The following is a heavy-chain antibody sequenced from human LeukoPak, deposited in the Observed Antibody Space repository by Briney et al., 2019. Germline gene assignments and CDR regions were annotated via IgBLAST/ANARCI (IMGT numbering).Heavy chain of an antibody. V-gene: IGHV4-31*03. D-gene: IGHD3-22*01. Sequence: SETLSLTCTVSGGSISSVDYYWSWIRQYPGKGLEWIGYINYRGSAYYNPSLKSRVTISVDTSKNQFSLKLTSVTAADTAVYYCARERYYYDSSGYYRYFDYWGQGTLVTVSS. CDR2: INYRGSA. CDR3: ARERYYYDSSGYYRYFDY. CDR1: GGSISSVDYY. J-gene: IGHJ4*02.